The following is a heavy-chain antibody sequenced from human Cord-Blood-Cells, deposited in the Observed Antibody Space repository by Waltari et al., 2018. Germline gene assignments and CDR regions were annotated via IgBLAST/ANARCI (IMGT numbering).Heavy chain of an antibody. Sequence: EVQLVESGGGLIQPGGSLRLSCAASGFTVSSNYMSWVRQAPGKGLGWVSVIYSGGSTYYADSVKGRFTISRDNSKNTLYLQMNSLRAEDTAVYYCAREGRVVDYGVDLWGRGTLVTVSS. CDR2: IYSGGST. CDR1: GFTVSSNY. CDR3: AREGRVVDYGVDL. D-gene: IGHD4-17*01. J-gene: IGHJ2*01. V-gene: IGHV3-53*01.